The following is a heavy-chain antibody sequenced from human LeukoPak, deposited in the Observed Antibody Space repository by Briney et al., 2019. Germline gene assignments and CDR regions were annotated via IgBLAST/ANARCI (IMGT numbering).Heavy chain of an antibody. D-gene: IGHD1-7*01. V-gene: IGHV3-21*01. J-gene: IGHJ4*02. Sequence: GGSLRLSCATSGFSFSSYAMSWVRQAPGKGLEWVSFISSSGSYIYEADSVKGRFTISRDNAKNSLYLQMNSLRAEDTAMYYCVRSVAGNYGRFDYWGQGILVTVSS. CDR2: ISSSGSYI. CDR3: VRSVAGNYGRFDY. CDR1: GFSFSSYA.